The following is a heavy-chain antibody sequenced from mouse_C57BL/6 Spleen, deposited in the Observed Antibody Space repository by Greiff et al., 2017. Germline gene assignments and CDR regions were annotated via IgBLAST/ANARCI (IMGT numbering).Heavy chain of an antibody. CDR2: IYPGSGST. CDR3: ARWRGSDAMDY. D-gene: IGHD1-1*01. CDR1: GYTFTSYW. V-gene: IGHV1-55*01. J-gene: IGHJ4*01. Sequence: QVQLKQPGAELVKPGASVKMSCKASGYTFTSYWITWVKQRPGQGLEWIGDIYPGSGSTNYNEKFKSKATLTVDTSSSTAYMQLSSLTSEDSAVYYCARWRGSDAMDYWGQGTSVTVSS.